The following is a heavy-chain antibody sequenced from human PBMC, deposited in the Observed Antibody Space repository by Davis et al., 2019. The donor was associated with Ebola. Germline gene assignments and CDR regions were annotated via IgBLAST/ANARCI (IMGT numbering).Heavy chain of an antibody. CDR3: ARGGISGGDPPGI. Sequence: ASVKVSCKASGYSFTSYGISWVRQAPGQGLEWMGWISVYNGNTKYGQKFQGRVTMTTDTSTSTVYMELRSLTSDDTAVYYCARGGISGGDPPGIWGQGTLVTVSS. V-gene: IGHV1-18*01. CDR1: GYSFTSYG. D-gene: IGHD1-26*01. CDR2: ISVYNGNT. J-gene: IGHJ4*02.